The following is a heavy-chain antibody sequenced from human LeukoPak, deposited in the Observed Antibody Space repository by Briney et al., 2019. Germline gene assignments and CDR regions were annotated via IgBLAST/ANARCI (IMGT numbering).Heavy chain of an antibody. CDR1: GYTFTGYY. V-gene: IGHV1-2*02. CDR3: ARAPWRRDFDC. D-gene: IGHD5-24*01. J-gene: IGHJ4*02. CDR2: INPTSGGT. Sequence: ASVKVSCKASGYTFTGYYMHWVRQAPGQGLEWMGWINPTSGGTNYAQKFQGRVTMTRDTSISTAYMELSRLRSDDTAVYYRARAPWRRDFDCWGQGTLVTVSS.